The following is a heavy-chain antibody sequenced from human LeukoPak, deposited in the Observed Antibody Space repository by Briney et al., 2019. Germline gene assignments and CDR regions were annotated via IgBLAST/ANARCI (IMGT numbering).Heavy chain of an antibody. CDR3: AKADIYCSSTSCLYFDY. Sequence: TGGSLRLSCAASGFTFNNYAMSWVRQAPGKVLEWVSAITGSGGDTYHADSVKGRFTISRDNSENTLYLQMNSLRAEDTAVYYCAKADIYCSSTSCLYFDYWGQGTLVTVSS. J-gene: IGHJ4*02. CDR2: ITGSGGDT. D-gene: IGHD2-2*01. CDR1: GFTFNNYA. V-gene: IGHV3-23*01.